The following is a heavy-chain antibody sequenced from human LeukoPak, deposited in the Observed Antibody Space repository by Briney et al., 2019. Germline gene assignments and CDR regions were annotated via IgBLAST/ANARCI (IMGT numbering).Heavy chain of an antibody. V-gene: IGHV3-66*01. CDR2: IYSGGST. Sequence: GGSLRLSCAASGFTVSSNYMSWVRQAPGKGLEWVSVIYSGGSTYYADSVKGRFTISRDNSKNTLYLQMNSLRAEDTAVYYCARAIPPRYSSSQNYYYYYGMDVWGQGTTVTVSS. J-gene: IGHJ6*02. CDR1: GFTVSSNY. D-gene: IGHD6-13*01. CDR3: ARAIPPRYSSSQNYYYYYGMDV.